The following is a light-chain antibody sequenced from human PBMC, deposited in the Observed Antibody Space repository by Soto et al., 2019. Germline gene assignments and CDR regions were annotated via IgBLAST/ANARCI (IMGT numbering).Light chain of an antibody. V-gene: IGKV3-20*01. CDR1: QSVSSSY. Sequence: EIGLTQSPGTLSLSPGEIATLSCRASQSVSSSYLDWYQQKPGQAPRLLIYGASSRATGIPDRFSGSGSGTDFTLSISRLEPEDFAVYYCQQYGSSPLTFGGGTKVEIK. J-gene: IGKJ4*01. CDR3: QQYGSSPLT. CDR2: GAS.